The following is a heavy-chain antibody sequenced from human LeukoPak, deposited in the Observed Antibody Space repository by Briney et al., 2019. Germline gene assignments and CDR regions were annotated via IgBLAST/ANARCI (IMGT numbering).Heavy chain of an antibody. CDR3: ARHSRRDIVLFDP. V-gene: IGHV4-4*09. CDR1: GGSVSNYY. Sequence: SETLSLTCTVSGGSVSNYYWSWIRQPPGKGLEWIGYIYTGGSTNYNPSLKSRVTISVDTSNNQCSLKLSSVTAADTAVYYCARHSRRDIVLFDPWGLGTLVTVSS. J-gene: IGHJ5*02. D-gene: IGHD2-15*01. CDR2: IYTGGST.